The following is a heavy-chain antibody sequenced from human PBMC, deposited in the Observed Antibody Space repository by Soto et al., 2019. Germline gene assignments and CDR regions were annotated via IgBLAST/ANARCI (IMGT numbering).Heavy chain of an antibody. CDR1: GYTLTELS. D-gene: IGHD6-13*01. V-gene: IGHV1-24*01. CDR2: FDPEDGET. Sequence: QVQLVQSGAEVKKPGASVKVSCKVSGYTLTELSMHWVRQAPGKGLEWMGGFDPEDGETIYAQKFQGRVTMTEDTSTDTAYMELSSLRSEDTAVYYCATDRLDSNRQQLVRNFLYYGMDVWGQGTTVTVSS. CDR3: ATDRLDSNRQQLVRNFLYYGMDV. J-gene: IGHJ6*02.